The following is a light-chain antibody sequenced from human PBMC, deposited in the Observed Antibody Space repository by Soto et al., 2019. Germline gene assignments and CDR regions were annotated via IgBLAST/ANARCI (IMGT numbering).Light chain of an antibody. J-gene: IGKJ1*01. CDR2: LGS. CDR1: QSLLDKSRYNY. V-gene: IGKV2-28*01. CDR3: MQALQSPRT. Sequence: DIVMTQSHLSLPVTPGEPASVSCRSSQSLLDKSRYNYLDWFLQKPGQSPQLLIYLGSNRASGVPDRFSGSGSGTNFTLKISRVEAEDVGVYYCMQALQSPRTFGRGPKVDIK.